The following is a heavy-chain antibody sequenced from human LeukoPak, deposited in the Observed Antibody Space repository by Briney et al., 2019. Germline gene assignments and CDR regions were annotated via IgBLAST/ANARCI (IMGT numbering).Heavy chain of an antibody. V-gene: IGHV3-74*01. Sequence: GGSLRLSCAASGFTFSTYWMHWVRQAPGKGLVWDSRIKSDGSTNDADSVKGRFTISRDNAKNTVSLQMNSLRPEDTGVYYCARAPSEIGGYYPEYFRHWGQGTLVTVSS. D-gene: IGHD3-22*01. CDR1: GFTFSTYW. J-gene: IGHJ1*01. CDR2: IKSDGST. CDR3: ARAPSEIGGYYPEYFRH.